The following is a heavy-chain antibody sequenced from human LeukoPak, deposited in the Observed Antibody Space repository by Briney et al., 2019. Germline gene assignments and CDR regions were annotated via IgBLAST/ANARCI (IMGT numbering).Heavy chain of an antibody. D-gene: IGHD1-26*01. Sequence: PGGSLRLSCAASGFTFSSYSMNWVRQAPGKGLEWVSYISSSSTIYYADSVKGRFTISRDNAKNSLYLQMNSLRAEDTAVYYCAREFSGSNYGFPFDYWGQGTLVTVSS. J-gene: IGHJ4*02. CDR2: ISSSSTI. CDR3: AREFSGSNYGFPFDY. V-gene: IGHV3-48*01. CDR1: GFTFSSYS.